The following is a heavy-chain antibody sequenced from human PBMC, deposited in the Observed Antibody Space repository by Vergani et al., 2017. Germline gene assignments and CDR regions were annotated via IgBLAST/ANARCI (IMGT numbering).Heavy chain of an antibody. D-gene: IGHD3-10*01. Sequence: HVDLQESGPGLVKSSETLSLNCAVSGYSVGSGYYWGWIRQPPGRGLEWIGCVHRNGNTYYTSSLMSRATISRDTSKNQFSLRLTSVTAADTAFYYCARQNPYGSAHVDFWGRGVLVTVSA. CDR3: ARQNPYGSAHVDF. CDR2: VHRNGNT. CDR1: GYSVGSGYY. V-gene: IGHV4-38-2*01. J-gene: IGHJ4*02.